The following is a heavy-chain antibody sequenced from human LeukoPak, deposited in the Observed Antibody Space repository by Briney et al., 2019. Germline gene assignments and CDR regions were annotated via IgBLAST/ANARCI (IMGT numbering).Heavy chain of an antibody. CDR3: ARKDITGTAHDY. V-gene: IGHV1-8*01. CDR1: GDTFTSYD. Sequence: GASVKVSCKASGDTFTSYDINWVRQATGQGLEWMGWMNPNSGNTGYAQKFQDRVTMTRNTSISTAYMELSSLRSEDTAVYYCARKDITGTAHDYWGQGTLVTVSS. J-gene: IGHJ4*02. D-gene: IGHD1-20*01. CDR2: MNPNSGNT.